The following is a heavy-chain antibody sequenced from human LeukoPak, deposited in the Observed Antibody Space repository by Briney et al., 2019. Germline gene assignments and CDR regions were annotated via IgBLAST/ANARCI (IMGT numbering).Heavy chain of an antibody. D-gene: IGHD3-10*01. CDR3: AKRSFYGSGPVRWFDP. CDR1: GFTFCRHS. Sequence: GGSLRLSCAASGFTFCRHSMSGVRQAPGRGLEWVSTVSDSGGDTYYADSVKGRFTISRDNSKNTLYLQMDSLRAEDTALYYCAKRSFYGSGPVRWFDPWGQGTLVTVSS. CDR2: VSDSGGDT. V-gene: IGHV3-23*01. J-gene: IGHJ5*02.